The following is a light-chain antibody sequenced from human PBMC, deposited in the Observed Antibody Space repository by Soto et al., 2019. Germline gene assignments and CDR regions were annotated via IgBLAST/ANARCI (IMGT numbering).Light chain of an antibody. V-gene: IGKV1-27*01. CDR2: GAS. CDR1: QDIRNY. Sequence: DIQMTQSPTSLSASVGDRVTITCRASQDIRNYLAWYQQRPGKVPTLLIYGASTLQSGVPSRFSGSGSATDYTLTINSLQPEDVATYYCHSYNTAAFTFGPGTKVDIK. CDR3: HSYNTAAFT. J-gene: IGKJ3*01.